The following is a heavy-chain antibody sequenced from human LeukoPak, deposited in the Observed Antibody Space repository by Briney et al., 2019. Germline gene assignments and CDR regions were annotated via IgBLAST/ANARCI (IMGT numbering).Heavy chain of an antibody. CDR1: GFTFSSYS. V-gene: IGHV3-21*01. Sequence: PGGSLRLSCAASGFTFSSYSMNWVRQAPGKGLEWVSSISSSSSYIYYADSVKGRFTISRDNAKNSLYLQMNSLRAEDTAVHYCARVGYCSSTSCHDFDYWGQGTLVTVSS. D-gene: IGHD2-2*01. J-gene: IGHJ4*02. CDR3: ARVGYCSSTSCHDFDY. CDR2: ISSSSSYI.